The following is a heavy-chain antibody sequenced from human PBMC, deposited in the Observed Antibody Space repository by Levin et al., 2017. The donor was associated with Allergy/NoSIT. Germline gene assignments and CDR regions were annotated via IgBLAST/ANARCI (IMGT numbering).Heavy chain of an antibody. D-gene: IGHD1-20*01. CDR2: ITTYNGNT. Sequence: GGSLRLSCKASGYTFNTYDISWVRQAPGQGLEWMGWITTYNGNTNYAQKLQGRVTMTTDTSTSTAYMELRSLGSDDTAVYYCARGRYNLQYWGQGTLVTVSS. CDR1: GYTFNTYD. V-gene: IGHV1-18*01. J-gene: IGHJ4*02. CDR3: ARGRYNLQY.